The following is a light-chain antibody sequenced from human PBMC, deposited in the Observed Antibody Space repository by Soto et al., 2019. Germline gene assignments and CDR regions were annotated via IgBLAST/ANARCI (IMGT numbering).Light chain of an antibody. J-gene: IGKJ1*01. V-gene: IGKV1-12*01. CDR2: AAS. Sequence: MTQSVASVSAKKGDRVTITCRASQGIARWLAWYQQKPGKAPNLLIYAASSLESGAPSRFSGSASGTDFTLTISRLQPEDFATYYSQQANSFPCTFGQGTKAAIK. CDR3: QQANSFPCT. CDR1: QGIARW.